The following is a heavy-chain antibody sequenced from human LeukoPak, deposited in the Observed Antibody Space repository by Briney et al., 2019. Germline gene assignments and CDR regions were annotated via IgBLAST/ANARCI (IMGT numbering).Heavy chain of an antibody. J-gene: IGHJ4*02. D-gene: IGHD2-21*02. CDR2: LRGGDDST. V-gene: IGHV3-23*01. CDR1: GFTITSYV. CDR3: ASRSGDWDF. Sequence: GGSLRLSCTASGFTITSYVTSWVRQAPGKGLEWISSLRGGDDSTNYADSVKGRFAISTDNFKNTVYLQMNTLTVDDTALYYCASRSGDWDFWGPGTLVTVSS.